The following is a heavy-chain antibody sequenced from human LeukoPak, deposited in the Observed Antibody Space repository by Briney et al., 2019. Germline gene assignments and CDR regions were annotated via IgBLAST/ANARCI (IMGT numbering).Heavy chain of an antibody. Sequence: SVKVSCKGSGGTLRSYAINWGRQAPGQGLWWMGRIIPILGIANYAQKFQGRVTVTADKSTSTAYMELSSLRSEDTAVYYCARGGGGGEPFDYWGQGTLVTVSS. CDR3: ARGGGGGEPFDY. J-gene: IGHJ4*02. V-gene: IGHV1-69*04. CDR1: GGTLRSYA. D-gene: IGHD2-15*01. CDR2: IIPILGIA.